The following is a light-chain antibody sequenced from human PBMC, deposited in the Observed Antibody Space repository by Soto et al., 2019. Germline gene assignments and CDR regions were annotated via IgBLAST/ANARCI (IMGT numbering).Light chain of an antibody. CDR1: QSVSSS. CDR3: QQRSNWPPEYT. V-gene: IGKV3-11*01. CDR2: DAS. Sequence: EIVFNQSPATLSLSPGERATLSCRASQSVSSSLAWYQQKPGQAPRLLIYDASNRATAIPARFSGSGSGTDFTLTISSLEPEDLAFYYCQQRSNWPPEYTFCQGTKLEI. J-gene: IGKJ2*01.